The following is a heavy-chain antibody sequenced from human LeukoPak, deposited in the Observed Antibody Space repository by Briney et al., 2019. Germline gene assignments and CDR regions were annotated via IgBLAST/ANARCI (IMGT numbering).Heavy chain of an antibody. V-gene: IGHV4-39*01. Sequence: SETLSLTCTVSGGSISSSNYYWGWIRQSPGKGLEWMGTIYYSGSTYYNPSLKSRVTISVDTSRNQFSLKLSSVTAADTAVYYCARVPFDPWGQGTLVTVSS. J-gene: IGHJ5*02. CDR1: GGSISSSNYY. CDR2: IYYSGST. CDR3: ARVPFDP. D-gene: IGHD2-2*01.